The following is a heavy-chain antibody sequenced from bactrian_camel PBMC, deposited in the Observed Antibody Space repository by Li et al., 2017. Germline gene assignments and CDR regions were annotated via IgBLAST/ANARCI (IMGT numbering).Heavy chain of an antibody. D-gene: IGHD3*01. Sequence: HVQLVESGGGSVQPGGSLTLSCKVSSTTKLTFCMGWFRQAPAKERKAVAVIDMDGKINYADSVKERFTVSRDNAKDTLYLQMNSLKIEDTAVYYCALGSSRQATMTARGKGTQVTVS. J-gene: IGHJ4*01. V-gene: IGHV3S53*01. CDR1: STTKLTFC. CDR2: IDMDGKI.